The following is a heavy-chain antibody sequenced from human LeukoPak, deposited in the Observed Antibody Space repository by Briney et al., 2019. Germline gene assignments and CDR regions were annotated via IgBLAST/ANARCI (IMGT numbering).Heavy chain of an antibody. J-gene: IGHJ4*02. V-gene: IGHV4-59*01. Sequence: SETLSLTCTVSGGSISSYYWSWIRQPPGKGRERVGNIYYTGSTNYNPSLKSRVTISVDTSKNQFSLKLSSVTAADTAVYYCARAFSSGWYPYSIGGLWFDYWGQGTLVTVSS. CDR2: IYYTGST. CDR1: GGSISSYY. CDR3: ARAFSSGWYPYSIGGLWFDY. D-gene: IGHD6-19*01.